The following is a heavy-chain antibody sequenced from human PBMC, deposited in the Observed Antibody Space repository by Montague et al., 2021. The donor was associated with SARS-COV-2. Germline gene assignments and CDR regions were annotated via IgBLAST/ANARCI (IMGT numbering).Heavy chain of an antibody. V-gene: IGHV5-51*01. D-gene: IGHD5-12*01. CDR1: GYSFTSYW. Sequence: QSGAEVKKPGDSLKISCKGSGYSFTSYWIGWLRQLPGKGLEWMGITYPGDSGTRYSPSFQGRFTISADKSIRTAYLQWSSLKAPDTAMYYCARRYSGYAMDYWGQGTLVTVSS. CDR3: ARRYSGYAMDY. CDR2: TYPGDSGT. J-gene: IGHJ4*02.